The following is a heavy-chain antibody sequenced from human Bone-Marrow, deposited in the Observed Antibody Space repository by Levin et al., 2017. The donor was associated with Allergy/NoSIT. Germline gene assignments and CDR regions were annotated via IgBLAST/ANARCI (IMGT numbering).Heavy chain of an antibody. CDR1: GGSIRSGGNY. J-gene: IGHJ5*02. CDR2: IYYTDTT. D-gene: IGHD3-10*01. CDR3: ARSGGGSNWFDA. Sequence: SQTLSLTCSVSGGSIRSGGNYWNWIRQHPGKGLEWLGCIYYTDTTFYNPSLKSRVIISVDTSTNQFSLKLTSVTAADTAVYFCARSGGGSNWFDAWGQGTLVTVSS. V-gene: IGHV4-31*02.